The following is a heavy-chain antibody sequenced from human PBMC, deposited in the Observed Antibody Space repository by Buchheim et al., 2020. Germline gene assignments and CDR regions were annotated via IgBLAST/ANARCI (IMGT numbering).Heavy chain of an antibody. CDR1: GFTFSSYW. V-gene: IGHV3-74*01. D-gene: IGHD3-22*01. CDR3: AREVRVFTLIWGMDV. Sequence: EMQVVESGGGLVQPGGSLRLSCAASGFTFSSYWMHWVRQAPGKGLVWVSHINTDGINTRYADSVKGRFTISRDNAKNTLYLQMDSLRAEDTAVYYCAREVRVFTLIWGMDVWGQGTT. J-gene: IGHJ6*02. CDR2: INTDGINT.